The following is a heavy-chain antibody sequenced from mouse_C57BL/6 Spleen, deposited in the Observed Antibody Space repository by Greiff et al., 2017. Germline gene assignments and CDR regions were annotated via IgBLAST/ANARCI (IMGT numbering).Heavy chain of an antibody. CDR1: GYTFTSYW. J-gene: IGHJ4*01. CDR2: IDPSDSYT. D-gene: IGHD4-1*01. V-gene: IGHV1-69*01. Sequence: VQLQQPGAELVMPGASVKLSCKASGYTFTSYWMHWVKQRPGQGLEWIGEIDPSDSYTNYNQKFKGKSTLTVDKSSSTAYMQLSSLTSEDSAVYYCARSGVYAMDDWGQGTSVTVSS. CDR3: ARSGVYAMDD.